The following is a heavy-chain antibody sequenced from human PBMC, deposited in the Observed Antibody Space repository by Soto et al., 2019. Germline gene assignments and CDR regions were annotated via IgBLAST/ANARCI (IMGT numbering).Heavy chain of an antibody. CDR3: ARGSTCTGAYCYGGGEY. CDR1: GFTFTAYS. J-gene: IGHJ4*02. D-gene: IGHD2-21*02. V-gene: IGHV3-21*01. Sequence: EVQLVESGGGLVKPGGSLRLSCAASGFTFTAYSMNWVRQAPGKGLQWVSSISSDNNYIYYADSVKGRFTISRDNAKQCLFLQMDSLSAEETAVYFCARGSTCTGAYCYGGGEYWGQGVLVSVSS. CDR2: ISSDNNYI.